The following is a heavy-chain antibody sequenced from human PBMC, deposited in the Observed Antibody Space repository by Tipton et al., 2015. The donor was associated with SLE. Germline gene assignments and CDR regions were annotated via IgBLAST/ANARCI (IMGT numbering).Heavy chain of an antibody. Sequence: GEALGIGSYYWSWIRQPPGKGLEWIGRIYTSGRTTYSPSLKSRVTISIDMSKNQFSLKLTSVTAADTAVYYCARHGYSDYGIDYWGQGTLVTVSS. D-gene: IGHD4-11*01. V-gene: IGHV4-61*02. J-gene: IGHJ4*02. CDR1: GEALGIGSYY. CDR2: IYTSGRT. CDR3: ARHGYSDYGIDY.